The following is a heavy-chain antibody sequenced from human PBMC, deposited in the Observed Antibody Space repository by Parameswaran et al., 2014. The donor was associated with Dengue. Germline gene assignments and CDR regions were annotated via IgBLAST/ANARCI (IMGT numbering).Heavy chain of an antibody. Sequence: PGKGLEWIGFISYSGNTKYNPSLKSRVTISVDTSKSQFSLKLSSVTTADTAMYYCARDRGSVGYYGGRDSYGMDVWGQGTTVTVSS. V-gene: IGHV4-59*13. J-gene: IGHJ6*02. CDR2: ISYSGNT. D-gene: IGHD5-24*01. CDR3: ARDRGSVGYYGGRDSYGMDV.